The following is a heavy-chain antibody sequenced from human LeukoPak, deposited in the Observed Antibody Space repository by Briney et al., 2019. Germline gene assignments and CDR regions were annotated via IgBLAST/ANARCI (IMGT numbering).Heavy chain of an antibody. CDR2: ISSSSSTI. CDR3: GRGAGYSSSWLY. J-gene: IGHJ4*02. V-gene: IGHV3-48*02. CDR1: GFTFSSYS. Sequence: GRSLRLSCAASGFTFSSYSMDWVRQAPGKGLEWVSYISSSSSTIYYADSVKGRFTISRDNAKNSLYLQMNSLRDEDTAVYYCGRGAGYSSSWLYWGQGTLVTVSS. D-gene: IGHD6-13*01.